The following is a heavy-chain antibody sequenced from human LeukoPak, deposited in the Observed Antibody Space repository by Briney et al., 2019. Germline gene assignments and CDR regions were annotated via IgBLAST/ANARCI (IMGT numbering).Heavy chain of an antibody. Sequence: PGGSLRLSCAASGFTFSSYWMNWVRQAPGKGLEWVANIKQDGSEKYYVDSVKGRFTISRDNAKNSLYLQMNSLRAEDTAVYYCARDQVRGIIAANYFDYWGQGTLVTVSP. V-gene: IGHV3-7*01. J-gene: IGHJ4*02. D-gene: IGHD6-6*01. CDR1: GFTFSSYW. CDR2: IKQDGSEK. CDR3: ARDQVRGIIAANYFDY.